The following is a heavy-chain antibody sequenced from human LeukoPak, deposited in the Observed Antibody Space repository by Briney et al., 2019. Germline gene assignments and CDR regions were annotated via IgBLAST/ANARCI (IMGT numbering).Heavy chain of an antibody. Sequence: GGSLRLSCAASGFTFSSYWMHWVRQAPGKGLVWVSRVNRDGSSTTYADSVKGRFTISRDNAKNTLYLQMNSLRAEDTAVYYCARQYSYGLDVWGQGTTVTVSS. J-gene: IGHJ6*02. CDR3: ARQYSYGLDV. CDR1: GFTFSSYW. CDR2: VNRDGSST. D-gene: IGHD2/OR15-2a*01. V-gene: IGHV3-74*01.